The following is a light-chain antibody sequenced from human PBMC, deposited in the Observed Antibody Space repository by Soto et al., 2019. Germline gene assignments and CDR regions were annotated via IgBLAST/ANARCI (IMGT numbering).Light chain of an antibody. CDR1: QSVSSY. CDR3: QQRSNWPLIT. V-gene: IGKV3-11*01. Sequence: EIVLTQSPATLSLSPGERATLSCRASQSVSSYLAWYQQKPGQAPRLLIYDASNRATGIPARFSGSGSGTDFPLTISSLVPEDFAVYFCQQRSNWPLITFGQGTRLEIK. J-gene: IGKJ5*01. CDR2: DAS.